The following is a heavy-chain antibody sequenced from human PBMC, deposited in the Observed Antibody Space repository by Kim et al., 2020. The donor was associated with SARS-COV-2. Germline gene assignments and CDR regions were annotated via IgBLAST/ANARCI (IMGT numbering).Heavy chain of an antibody. V-gene: IGHV1-8*01. Sequence: ASVKVSCKASGDTFTSYDINWVRQATGQGLEWMGWMHPNSGNTGYAQTFQGRVTMIRNTSISPAYMELSSLRSEDTAVYSCARGARYSGYDYAYWGQGTLVTVAS. J-gene: IGHJ4*02. CDR1: GDTFTSYD. D-gene: IGHD5-12*01. CDR2: MHPNSGNT. CDR3: ARGARYSGYDYAY.